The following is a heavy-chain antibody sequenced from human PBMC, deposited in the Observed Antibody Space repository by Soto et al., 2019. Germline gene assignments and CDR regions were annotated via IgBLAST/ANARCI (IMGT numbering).Heavy chain of an antibody. CDR1: GGTFSSYA. D-gene: IGHD3-22*01. J-gene: IGHJ5*02. Sequence: ASVKVSCKASGGTFSSYAISWVRQAPGQGLEWMGGIIPIFGTANYAQKFQGRVTITADESTSTAYMELSSLRSEDTAVYYCARDWYYYDSSGYYYNWFDPWGQGTLVTVSS. CDR3: ARDWYYYDSSGYYYNWFDP. V-gene: IGHV1-69*13. CDR2: IIPIFGTA.